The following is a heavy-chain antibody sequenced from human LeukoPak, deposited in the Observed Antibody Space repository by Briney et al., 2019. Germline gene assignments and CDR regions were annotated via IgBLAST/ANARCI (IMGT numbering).Heavy chain of an antibody. CDR3: ARHDTFGGIIVPYFDC. J-gene: IGHJ4*02. CDR1: GYSIIRGYY. CDR2: MYQSGTT. V-gene: IGHV4-38-2*01. Sequence: SETLSLTCDVSGYSIIRGYYWGGVRQPPGKGLEFIGSMYQSGTTYYNPSFKSRVNISIDTSKNQFSLTLGSVTAADTAVYYCARHDTFGGIIVPYFDCWGQGILVTVSS. D-gene: IGHD3-16*02.